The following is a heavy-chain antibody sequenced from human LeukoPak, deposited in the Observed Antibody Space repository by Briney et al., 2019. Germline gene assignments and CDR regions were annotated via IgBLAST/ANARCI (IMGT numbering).Heavy chain of an antibody. V-gene: IGHV3-7*01. CDR1: GFTFSSYW. CDR3: ARDRYSYGRLVDY. CDR2: IKQDGSEK. J-gene: IGHJ4*02. D-gene: IGHD5-18*01. Sequence: GGSLRLSCAASGFTFSSYWMSWVRQAPGKGLEWVANIKQDGSEKYYVDSVKGRFTISRDNAKNSLYLQMNSLRAEDTAVYYCARDRYSYGRLVDYWGQGTPVTVSS.